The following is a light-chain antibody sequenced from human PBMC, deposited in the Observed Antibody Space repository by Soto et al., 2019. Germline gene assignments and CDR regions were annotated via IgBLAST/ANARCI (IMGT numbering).Light chain of an antibody. CDR2: AAS. CDR1: QSISNY. J-gene: IGKJ4*01. Sequence: DMEMTQSPSSLSASVGDRVTITCRASQSISNYLNWYQHKPGKVPKLLIYAASSLQSGVPTRFSGSGSGTDFTLTINSLQHEDFATYYCQRSYGTPLTFGGGTKIEIK. V-gene: IGKV1-39*01. CDR3: QRSYGTPLT.